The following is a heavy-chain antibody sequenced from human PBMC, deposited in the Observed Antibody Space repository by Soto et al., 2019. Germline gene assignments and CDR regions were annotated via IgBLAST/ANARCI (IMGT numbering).Heavy chain of an antibody. Sequence: QVQVVQSGAEVKKPGASVKVSCKASGYTFTGYYLHWVRQAPGQGLEWLGWINPNGGGTNYAQDFQGRITMTRDASINTAYLEVTRLRSENTAVYYCAREGTAARIPTDWGQGTLVTVSS. CDR1: GYTFTGYY. V-gene: IGHV1-2*02. CDR2: INPNGGGT. CDR3: AREGTAARIPTD. J-gene: IGHJ4*02. D-gene: IGHD6-25*01.